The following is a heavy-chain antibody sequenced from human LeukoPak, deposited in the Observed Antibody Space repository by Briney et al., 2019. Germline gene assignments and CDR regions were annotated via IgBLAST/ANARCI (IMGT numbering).Heavy chain of an antibody. J-gene: IGHJ4*02. CDR1: GGTFSSYA. CDR2: IIPILGIA. Sequence: GASVKVSCKASGGTFSSYAISWVRQAPGQGLEWMGRIIPILGIANYAQKFQGRVTITADKSTSTAYMELRSLRSDDTAVYYCAREIGTSPTAIDYWGQGTLVTVSS. CDR3: AREIGTSPTAIDY. D-gene: IGHD2-2*01. V-gene: IGHV1-69*04.